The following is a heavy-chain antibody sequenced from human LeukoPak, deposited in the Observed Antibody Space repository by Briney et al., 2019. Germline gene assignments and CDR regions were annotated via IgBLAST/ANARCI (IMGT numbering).Heavy chain of an antibody. CDR2: IIPIFGTA. J-gene: IGHJ4*02. D-gene: IGHD3-22*01. CDR3: ARVDSSGYPFDY. Sequence: SVKVSCKASGGTFSSYAISWVRQAPGQGLEWMGVIIPIFGTANYAQKFQGRVTITADESTSTAYMELSSLRSEDTAVYYCARVDSSGYPFDYWGQGTLVTVSS. CDR1: GGTFSSYA. V-gene: IGHV1-69*13.